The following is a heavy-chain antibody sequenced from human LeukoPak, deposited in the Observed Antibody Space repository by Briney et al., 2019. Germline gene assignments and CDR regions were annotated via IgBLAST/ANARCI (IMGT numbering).Heavy chain of an antibody. CDR1: GYTFTVYY. CDR2: INPNSGGT. Sequence: ASVKVSCKASGYTFTVYYMHWVRQAPGQGLEWMGWINPNSGGTNYAQKFQGRVTMTRDTSISTAYMELSRLRSDDTAVYYCARAEKVSLRITMIVVDQPGYWGQGTLVTVSS. J-gene: IGHJ4*02. D-gene: IGHD3-22*01. CDR3: ARAEKVSLRITMIVVDQPGY. V-gene: IGHV1-2*02.